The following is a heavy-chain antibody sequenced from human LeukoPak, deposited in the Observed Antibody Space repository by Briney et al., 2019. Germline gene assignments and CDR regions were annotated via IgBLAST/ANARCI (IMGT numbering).Heavy chain of an antibody. CDR1: GFTFNKSW. Sequence: GGSLRLSCAASGFTFNKSWMSWVRQAPGKGPEWVANIKEDGTQKYYVDSVKGRFTISRDNAENSLYLQMDSLRDEDTAVYYCAKTGERDYWGRGTLVTVSS. CDR3: AKTGERDY. D-gene: IGHD7-27*01. V-gene: IGHV3-7*01. CDR2: IKEDGTQK. J-gene: IGHJ4*02.